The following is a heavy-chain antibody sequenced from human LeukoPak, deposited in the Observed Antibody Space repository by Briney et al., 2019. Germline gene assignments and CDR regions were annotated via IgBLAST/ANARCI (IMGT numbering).Heavy chain of an antibody. Sequence: SETLSLTCAVYGGSFSKYFWTWIRQPPGKGLEWIGEINHSGSTNYNLSLKSRVTISVDKSKNQFSLKLNSVTAADTAVYYCARDYCTSTTCPNWFDPWGQGTLVTVSS. CDR2: INHSGST. D-gene: IGHD2-2*01. CDR1: GGSFSKYF. V-gene: IGHV4-34*01. CDR3: ARDYCTSTTCPNWFDP. J-gene: IGHJ5*02.